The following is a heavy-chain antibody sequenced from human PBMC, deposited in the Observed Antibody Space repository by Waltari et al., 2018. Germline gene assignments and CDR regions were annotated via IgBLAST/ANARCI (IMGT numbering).Heavy chain of an antibody. CDR1: GYTLTESP. CDR3: ATDHYRQSGYDS. V-gene: IGHV1-24*01. D-gene: IGHD5-12*01. J-gene: IGHJ5*02. CDR2: YVPEDGET. Sequence: QVQLVQSGAEVKTPGASGKVSCKASGYTLTESPMHWVRQAPGKGLEWMGGYVPEDGETIYAQSFQGRVAMTEDSSTDTAYMELTSLTSEDTAVYYCATDHYRQSGYDSWGQGTLVTVSS.